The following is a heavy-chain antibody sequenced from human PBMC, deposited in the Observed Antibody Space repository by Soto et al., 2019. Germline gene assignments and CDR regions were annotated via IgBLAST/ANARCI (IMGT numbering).Heavy chain of an antibody. Sequence: QVQLVESGGGVVQPGRSLRLSCAASGFTFSSYGMHWVRQAPGKGLEWVAFISYDGTNKYYADSVKGRFTISRDNSKNTLYLQMNSLRAEDTAVYYCAKVSSFTEGYYYYGIDVWGQGTTVTVSS. D-gene: IGHD6-6*01. J-gene: IGHJ6*02. CDR3: AKVSSFTEGYYYYGIDV. V-gene: IGHV3-30*18. CDR1: GFTFSSYG. CDR2: ISYDGTNK.